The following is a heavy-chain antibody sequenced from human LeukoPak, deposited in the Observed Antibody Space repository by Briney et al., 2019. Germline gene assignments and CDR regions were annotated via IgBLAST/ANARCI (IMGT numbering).Heavy chain of an antibody. CDR3: TTVLVGVFYYYMDV. CDR1: GFTFSNAW. CDR2: IKSKTDGGTT. Sequence: GGSLRLSCAASGFTFSNAWMSWVRQAPGKGLEWVGRIKSKTDGGTTDYAAPVKGRFTISRDDSKNTLYLQMNSLKTEDTAVYYCTTVLVGVFYYYMDVWGKGTTVTVSS. D-gene: IGHD3-16*01. J-gene: IGHJ6*03. V-gene: IGHV3-15*01.